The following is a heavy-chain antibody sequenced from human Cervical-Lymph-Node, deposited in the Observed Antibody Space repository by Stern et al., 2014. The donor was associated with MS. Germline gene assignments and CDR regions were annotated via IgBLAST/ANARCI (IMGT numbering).Heavy chain of an antibody. J-gene: IGHJ4*02. CDR3: ARVAMTSLDY. V-gene: IGHV1-46*03. Sequence: QVQLMQSGAEVKKPGASVKVSCKASGYTFTSYYIHWVRQAPGPGLECMGIINPSGGSTSYAQKFQGRLTMTRDTSTSTVYMELSSLRSEDTAVYYCARVAMTSLDYWGQGTLVTVSS. CDR1: GYTFTSYY. CDR2: INPSGGST.